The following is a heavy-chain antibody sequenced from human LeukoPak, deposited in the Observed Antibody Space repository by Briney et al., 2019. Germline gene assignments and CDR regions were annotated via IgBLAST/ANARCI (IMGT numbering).Heavy chain of an antibody. V-gene: IGHV4-59*01. Sequence: PSETLSLTCTVSGGSISSYSWSWIRQPPGKGLEWIGYIYYSGSTNYNPSLKSRVTISIDTSKNQFSLKLSSVTAADTAVYYCARVESSSTYYYYYMDVWGKGTTVTVSS. CDR3: ARVESSSTYYYYYMDV. J-gene: IGHJ6*03. CDR1: GGSISSYS. CDR2: IYYSGST. D-gene: IGHD6-6*01.